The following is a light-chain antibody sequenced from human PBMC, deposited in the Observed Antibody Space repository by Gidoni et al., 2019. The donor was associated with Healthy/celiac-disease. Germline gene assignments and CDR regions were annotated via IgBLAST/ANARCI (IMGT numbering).Light chain of an antibody. CDR3: QQYGSSPRT. CDR1: QSVSSSY. CDR2: GAS. V-gene: IGKV3-20*01. Sequence: DIVLTQSPGTLSLSPGERATLSCRASQSVSSSYLAWYQQKPGQAPRLLIYGASSRAPGVPDRFSGSCSGTDFTLTISRLEPEDFAVYYCQQYGSSPRTFGGGTKVEIK. J-gene: IGKJ4*01.